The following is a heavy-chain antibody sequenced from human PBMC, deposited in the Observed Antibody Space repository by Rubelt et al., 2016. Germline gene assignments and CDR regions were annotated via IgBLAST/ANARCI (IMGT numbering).Heavy chain of an antibody. CDR2: ISYDGSNK. J-gene: IGHJ4*02. V-gene: IGHV3-30*03. CDR3: ARALTPLGRYYDYVQPLGY. D-gene: IGHD3-16*01. Sequence: GLEWVAVISYDGSNKYYADSVKGRFTISRDNSKNTLYLQMNSLRAEDTAVYYCARALTPLGRYYDYVQPLGYWGQGTLVTVSS.